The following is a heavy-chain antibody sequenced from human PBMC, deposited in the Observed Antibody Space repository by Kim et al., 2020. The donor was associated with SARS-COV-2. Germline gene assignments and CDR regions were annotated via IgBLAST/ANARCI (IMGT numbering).Heavy chain of an antibody. D-gene: IGHD6-19*01. CDR3: ARVSSDPGRMDV. J-gene: IGHJ6*02. CDR1: GASISSYY. V-gene: IGHV4-59*01. Sequence: SETLSLTCSVSGASISSYYWTWIRQPPGKGLEWLAYIHYSGITAHNPSLKSRGTFSVDTSKNQHSLKLTSVSAADTALYYCARVSSDPGRMDVWGQGTTVIVSS. CDR2: IHYSGIT.